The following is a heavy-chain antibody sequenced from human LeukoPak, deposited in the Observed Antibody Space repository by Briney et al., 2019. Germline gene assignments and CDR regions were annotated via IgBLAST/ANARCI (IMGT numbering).Heavy chain of an antibody. CDR1: GGSISSYY. D-gene: IGHD5-24*01. Sequence: SETLSPTCTVSGGSISSYYWSWIRRPPGKGLEWIGYIYYSGSTNYNPSLKSRVTISVDTSKNQFSLKLSSVTAADTAVYYCARDKFGDGYNPADYWGQGTLVTVSS. CDR3: ARDKFGDGYNPADY. CDR2: IYYSGST. V-gene: IGHV4-59*01. J-gene: IGHJ4*02.